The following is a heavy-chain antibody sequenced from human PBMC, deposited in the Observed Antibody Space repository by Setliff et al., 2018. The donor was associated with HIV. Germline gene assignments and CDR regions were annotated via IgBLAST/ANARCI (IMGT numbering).Heavy chain of an antibody. CDR3: ARDLQKSCY. CDR1: GFIVSNYH. J-gene: IGHJ4*02. CDR2: ISPDGSLT. V-gene: IGHV3-74*01. Sequence: GESLKISCAASGFIVSNYHMHWVRQAPGKGLVWVSRISPDGSLTDYADSVKGRFTTSRDSAKNTVYLQMNSLGAEDTAVYYCARDLQKSCYWGQGTLVTVSS.